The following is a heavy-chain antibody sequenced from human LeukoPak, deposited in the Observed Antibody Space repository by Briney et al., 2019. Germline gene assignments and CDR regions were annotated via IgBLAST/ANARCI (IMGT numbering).Heavy chain of an antibody. CDR3: TRPLDYNVLTGFRDY. CDR1: GFTFSKAW. CDR2: IRTRDDNYAT. V-gene: IGHV3-73*01. D-gene: IGHD3-9*01. Sequence: GGSLRLSCAASGFTFSKAWMSWVRQAPGQGLEWVGLIRTRDDNYATAYGASVKGRFTISRDDSKSATFLQMDGLKSEDTALYYCTRPLDYNVLTGFRDYWGRGILVVVSS. J-gene: IGHJ4*01.